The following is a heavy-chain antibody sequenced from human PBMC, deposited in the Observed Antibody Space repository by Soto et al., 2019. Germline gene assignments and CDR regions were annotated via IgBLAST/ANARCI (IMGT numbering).Heavy chain of an antibody. CDR1: GFSFSDHY. V-gene: IGHV3-72*01. CDR3: ARGGYCSGGSGHKNYYYYGMDV. J-gene: IGHJ6*02. CDR2: SRNKASSYTT. D-gene: IGHD2-15*01. Sequence: EVQLVESGGGLVQPGGSLRLSCAASGFSFSDHYMDWVRQAPGKGLEWVGRSRNKASSYTTEYAASVQGRFTISRDGAKNSLYLQMNSLKTEDTAVYYCARGGYCSGGSGHKNYYYYGMDVWGQGTTVTVSS.